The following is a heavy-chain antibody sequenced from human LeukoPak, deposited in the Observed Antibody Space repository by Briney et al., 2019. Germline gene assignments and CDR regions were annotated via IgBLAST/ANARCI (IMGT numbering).Heavy chain of an antibody. CDR3: AADGEQLGRRFFAYYYYMDV. D-gene: IGHD6-6*01. J-gene: IGHJ6*03. Sequence: GASVKVSCKASGFTFTSSAVQWVRQARGQRLEWIGRIVVGSGNTNYAQKFQERVTITRDMSTSTAYMELSSLRSEDTAVYYCAADGEQLGRRFFAYYYYMDVWGKGTTVTVSS. CDR2: IVVGSGNT. CDR1: GFTFTSSA. V-gene: IGHV1-58*01.